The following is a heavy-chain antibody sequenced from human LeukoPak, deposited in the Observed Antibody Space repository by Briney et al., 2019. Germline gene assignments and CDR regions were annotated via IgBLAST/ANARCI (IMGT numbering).Heavy chain of an antibody. J-gene: IGHJ4*02. Sequence: SETLFLTCTVSGGSISRHYWSWIRQPPGKGLEWIGFIYISGSTSYNPSLKSRVTISVDTSKNQFSLKLRSVTAADTAVYYCARHTYDNWNYFDYWGQGTLVTVSS. D-gene: IGHD1-1*01. CDR2: IYISGST. V-gene: IGHV4-4*09. CDR1: GGSISRHY. CDR3: ARHTYDNWNYFDY.